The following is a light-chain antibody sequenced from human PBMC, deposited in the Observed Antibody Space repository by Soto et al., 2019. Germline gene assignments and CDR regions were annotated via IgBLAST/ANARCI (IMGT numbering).Light chain of an antibody. Sequence: DIQMTQSPSSLSASVVDSVTITCRASQSISIWLAWYQQKPGKAPKILIYKASSLESGVPSRFSGSGSGTEFTLTISSLQPDDFATYYCQHYNSYSEAFGQGTKVDIK. V-gene: IGKV1-5*03. CDR1: QSISIW. CDR3: QHYNSYSEA. J-gene: IGKJ1*01. CDR2: KAS.